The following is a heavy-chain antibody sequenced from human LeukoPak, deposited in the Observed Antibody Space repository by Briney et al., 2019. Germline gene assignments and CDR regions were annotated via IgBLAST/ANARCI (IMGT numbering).Heavy chain of an antibody. CDR1: GGTFSSYA. CDR2: INPNSGGT. J-gene: IGHJ4*02. Sequence: GTSVKVSCKASGGTFSSYAISWVRQAPGQGLEWMGWINPNSGGTNYAQKFQGRVTMTRDTSISTAYMELSRLRSDDTAVYYCAREGQQLAYDYWGQGTLVTVSS. CDR3: AREGQQLAYDY. V-gene: IGHV1-2*02. D-gene: IGHD6-13*01.